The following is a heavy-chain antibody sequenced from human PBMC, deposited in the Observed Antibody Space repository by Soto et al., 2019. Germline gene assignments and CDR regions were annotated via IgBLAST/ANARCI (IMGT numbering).Heavy chain of an antibody. CDR1: GGTFSSYA. V-gene: IGHV1-69*12. CDR2: IIPIFGTA. Sequence: QVQLVQSGAEVKKPGSSVKVSCKASGGTFSSYAISWVRQAPGQGLEWMGAIIPIFGTANYAQKFQGRVTITADESTSTAYMELSSMRYEDTAVYYCARDRGPSSGYYPYWFDPWGQGTLVTVSS. J-gene: IGHJ5*02. CDR3: ARDRGPSSGYYPYWFDP. D-gene: IGHD3-22*01.